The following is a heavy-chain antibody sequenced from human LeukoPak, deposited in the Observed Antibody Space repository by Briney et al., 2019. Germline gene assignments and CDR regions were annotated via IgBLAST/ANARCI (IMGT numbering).Heavy chain of an antibody. J-gene: IGHJ5*02. V-gene: IGHV4-34*01. Sequence: SETLSLTCAVYGGSFSGYYWSWIRQPPGKGLEWIGEINHSGSTNYNPSLKSRVTISVDTSKNQFSLKLSSVTAADTAVYYCARGPFFRLRKGRARGWFDPWGQGTLVTVSS. CDR1: GGSFSGYY. D-gene: IGHD2/OR15-2a*01. CDR2: INHSGST. CDR3: ARGPFFRLRKGRARGWFDP.